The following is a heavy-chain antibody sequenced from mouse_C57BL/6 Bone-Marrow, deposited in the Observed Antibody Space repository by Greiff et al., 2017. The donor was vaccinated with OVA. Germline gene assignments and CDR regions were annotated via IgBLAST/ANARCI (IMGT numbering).Heavy chain of an antibody. CDR2: LHPSDSDT. CDR1: GYTFTSYW. Sequence: QVQLQQPGAELVKPGASVKVSCTASGYTFTSYWIHWVTQRPGQGLDWIGSLHPSDSDTNYNQKFKGKATLTVDKSSSTAYMQLSSLTSEDSAVYYCAMALEVDYWGQGTTLTVAS. CDR3: AMALEVDY. D-gene: IGHD1-2*01. V-gene: IGHV1-74*01. J-gene: IGHJ2*01.